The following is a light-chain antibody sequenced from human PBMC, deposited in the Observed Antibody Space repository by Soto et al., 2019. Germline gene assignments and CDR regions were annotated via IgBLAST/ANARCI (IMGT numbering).Light chain of an antibody. CDR1: QSVSSN. V-gene: IGKV3-15*01. CDR2: GAS. J-gene: IGKJ4*01. Sequence: EIVMTQSPATLSASPGERATLSCRASQSVSSNLAWYKQKPGQAPRLLIYGASTRATGIPARFSGSGSGTGFTLTISSLQSEDFAVYYCQQYNNWPPLTFGGGTKVEIK. CDR3: QQYNNWPPLT.